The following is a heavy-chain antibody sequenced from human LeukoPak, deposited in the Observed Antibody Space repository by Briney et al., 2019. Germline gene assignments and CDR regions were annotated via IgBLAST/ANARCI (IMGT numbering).Heavy chain of an antibody. J-gene: IGHJ4*02. Sequence: SETLSLTCTVSGGSISSYYWSWIRQPPGKGLEWIGYIYHSGSTNYNPSLKSRVTISVDTSKNQFSLKLSSVTAADTAVYYCARMGDSSSSDYWGQGTLVTVSS. CDR1: GGSISSYY. CDR2: IYHSGST. D-gene: IGHD6-6*01. V-gene: IGHV4-4*08. CDR3: ARMGDSSSSDY.